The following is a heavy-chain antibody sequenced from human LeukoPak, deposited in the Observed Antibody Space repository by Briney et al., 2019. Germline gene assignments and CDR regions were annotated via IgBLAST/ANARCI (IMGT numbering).Heavy chain of an antibody. CDR2: ISSSGNTR. D-gene: IGHD2-21*01. CDR1: GFTFSDYY. J-gene: IGHJ4*02. Sequence: GGSLRLSCAASGFTFSDYYMSWIRQAPGKGLEWVAYISSSGNTRYYADSVKGRFTTSRDNAKNSLYLQMNSLRAEDTAVYYCAWGGIAAFDSWGQGTLFTVSS. CDR3: AWGGIAAFDS. V-gene: IGHV3-11*04.